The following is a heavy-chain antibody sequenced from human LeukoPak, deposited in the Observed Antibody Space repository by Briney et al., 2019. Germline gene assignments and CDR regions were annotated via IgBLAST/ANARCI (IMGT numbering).Heavy chain of an antibody. CDR2: IVNSGSA. D-gene: IGHD3-10*01. CDR1: GDSVSSGGYH. J-gene: IGHJ5*02. V-gene: IGHV4-61*08. Sequence: SETLPLTCAVSGDSVSSGGYHWSWIRQPPGKGLEWIGQIVNSGSANYNPSLKSRVTISLDTSKNQFSLKVTSVTMADTAVYYCARYPAGSGRSDRWGQGTLVTVSS. CDR3: ARYPAGSGRSDR.